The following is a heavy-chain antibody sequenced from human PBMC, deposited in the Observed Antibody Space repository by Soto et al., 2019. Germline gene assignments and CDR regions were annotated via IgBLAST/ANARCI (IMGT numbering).Heavy chain of an antibody. D-gene: IGHD2-15*01. CDR2: IYYSGSA. V-gene: IGHV4-59*01. Sequence: PSETLSLTCTVSGGSISSYYCSWIRQPPGKGLEWIGYIYYSGSANYNPSLKSRVTISVDTSKNQFSLKLSSVTAADTAVYYCARAGAATLSDYWGQGTLVTVLL. CDR3: ARAGAATLSDY. J-gene: IGHJ4*02. CDR1: GGSISSYY.